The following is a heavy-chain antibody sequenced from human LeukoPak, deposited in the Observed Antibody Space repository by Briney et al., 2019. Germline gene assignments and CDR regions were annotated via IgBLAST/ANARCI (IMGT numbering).Heavy chain of an antibody. Sequence: SETLSLTCAVYGGSFSGYYGSWIRQPPGKGLEWIGEINHSASTNYNPSLKSRVTISVDTSKNQFSLKLSSMTAADTAVYYCARGPVRLYCSSTSCYVFDYWGQGTLVTVSS. V-gene: IGHV4-34*01. CDR3: ARGPVRLYCSSTSCYVFDY. D-gene: IGHD2-2*01. CDR2: INHSAST. J-gene: IGHJ4*02. CDR1: GGSFSGYY.